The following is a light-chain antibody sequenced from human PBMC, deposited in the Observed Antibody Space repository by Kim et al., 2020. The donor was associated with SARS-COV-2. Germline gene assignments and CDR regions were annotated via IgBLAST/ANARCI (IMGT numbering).Light chain of an antibody. V-gene: IGKV1-5*03. Sequence: DIQMTQSPSTLSASVGDKVTISCRASQPISSSLAWYQQRAGKAPRLLIYKASSVETGVPSRFSGSGSGTEFTLTITSLQPDDFAAYYCQQHDSYTWTFGQGTKLEI. CDR2: KAS. CDR3: QQHDSYTWT. CDR1: QPISSS. J-gene: IGKJ1*01.